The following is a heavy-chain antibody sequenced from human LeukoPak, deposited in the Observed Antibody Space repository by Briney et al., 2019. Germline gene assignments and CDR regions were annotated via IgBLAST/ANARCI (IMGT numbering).Heavy chain of an antibody. Sequence: GGSLRLSCVASGFTFDQYAMFWVRQTPGKGLEWVSGISWNSGSIDYADSVRGRFTISRDNAKNSLYLQMNSLRADDMALYFCVKAAPTGYVGSTGYWYFGLWGRGTLVIVSS. J-gene: IGHJ2*01. CDR3: VKAAPTGYVGSTGYWYFGL. V-gene: IGHV3-9*03. CDR1: GFTFDQYA. D-gene: IGHD3-16*01. CDR2: ISWNSGSI.